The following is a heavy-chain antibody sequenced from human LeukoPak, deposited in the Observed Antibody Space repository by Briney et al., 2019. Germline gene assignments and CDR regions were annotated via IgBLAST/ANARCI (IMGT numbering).Heavy chain of an antibody. CDR3: ARGQMAGIAARRDFDY. CDR2: MNPNSGDT. D-gene: IGHD6-6*01. V-gene: IGHV1-8*02. CDR1: GYTFTSYG. J-gene: IGHJ4*02. Sequence: ASVKVSCKASGYTFTSYGISWVRQATGQGLEWIGWMNPNSGDTGYAQKFQGRVTMTRNTSISTVYMELSSLRSEDTAVYYCARGQMAGIAARRDFDYWGQGTLVTVSS.